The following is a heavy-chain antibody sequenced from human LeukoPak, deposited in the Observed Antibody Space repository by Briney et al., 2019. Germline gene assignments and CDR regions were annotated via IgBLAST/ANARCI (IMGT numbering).Heavy chain of an antibody. D-gene: IGHD3-10*01. CDR2: IYTSGST. Sequence: SETLSLTCTVSGGSISSGSYYWSWIRQPVGKGLEWIGRIYTSGSTNYNPSLKSRVTISVDTSKNQFSLKLSSVTAADTAVYYCARESRSGELLGFDYWGQGTLVTVSS. CDR1: GGSISSGSYY. V-gene: IGHV4-61*02. CDR3: ARESRSGELLGFDY. J-gene: IGHJ4*02.